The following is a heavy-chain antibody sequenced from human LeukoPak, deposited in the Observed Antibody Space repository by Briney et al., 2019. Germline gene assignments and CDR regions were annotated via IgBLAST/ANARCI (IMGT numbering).Heavy chain of an antibody. D-gene: IGHD3-9*01. CDR1: GFTFSGSA. CDR3: TRHYDILTGYGNNWFDP. Sequence: GGSLRLSCAASGFTFSGSAMHWVRQASGKGLEWVGRIRSKANSYATAYAVSVKGRFTISRDDSKNTAYLQMNSLKTEDTAVYYCTRHYDILTGYGNNWFDPWGQGTLVTVSS. V-gene: IGHV3-73*01. J-gene: IGHJ5*02. CDR2: IRSKANSYAT.